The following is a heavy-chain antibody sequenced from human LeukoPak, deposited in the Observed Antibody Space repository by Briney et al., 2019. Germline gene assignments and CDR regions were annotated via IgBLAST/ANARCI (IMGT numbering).Heavy chain of an antibody. D-gene: IGHD2-15*01. CDR2: ISSSSSYI. V-gene: IGHV3-21*01. J-gene: IGHJ3*02. CDR1: GFTFSSYS. Sequence: PGGSLRLSCAASGFTFSSYSMNWVRQAPGKGLEWVSSISSSSSYIYYADSVKGRFTVSRDNAKNSLYLQMNSLRAEDTAVYYCASTYCSGGSCYSEAFDIWGQGTMATVSS. CDR3: ASTYCSGGSCYSEAFDI.